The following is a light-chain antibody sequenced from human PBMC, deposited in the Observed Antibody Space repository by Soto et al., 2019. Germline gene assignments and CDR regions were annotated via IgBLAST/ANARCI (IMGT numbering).Light chain of an antibody. CDR2: TAS. V-gene: IGKV1-17*01. J-gene: IGKJ1*01. CDR1: QAIRND. Sequence: DIQMTQSPSSLSASVGDRVTITCRASQAIRNDLEWYQQKPGKAPKRLIYTASSLQSGVPSRFSGSGSGTEFTLTISSLQPEDCATYYCLQYNSYPQTFGQGTKVEIK. CDR3: LQYNSYPQT.